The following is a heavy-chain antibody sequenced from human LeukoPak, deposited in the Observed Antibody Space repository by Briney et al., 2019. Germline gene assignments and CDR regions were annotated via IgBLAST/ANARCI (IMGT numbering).Heavy chain of an antibody. V-gene: IGHV4-34*01. Sequence: SETLSLTCAVHGGSFSGYYWSWIRQPPGKGLEWIGEINHSGSTNYNPSLKSRVTISVDTSKNQFFLKLTSVTAADTAVYYCARGVGGSWYLGDLDYWGQGTLVTVSS. CDR2: INHSGST. CDR1: GGSFSGYY. J-gene: IGHJ4*02. CDR3: ARGVGGSWYLGDLDY. D-gene: IGHD6-13*01.